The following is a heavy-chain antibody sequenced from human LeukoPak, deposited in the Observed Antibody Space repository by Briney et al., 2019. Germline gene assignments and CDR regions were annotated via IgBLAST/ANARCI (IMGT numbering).Heavy chain of an antibody. CDR2: IYYSGST. CDR1: GGSISSHY. J-gene: IGHJ3*02. CDR3: ARRALYGGVDI. V-gene: IGHV4-59*11. Sequence: PSETLSLTCTVSGGSISSHYWSWIRQPPGKGLEWIGYIYYSGSTNYNPSLKSRVTISVDTSKNQFSLKLSSETAADTAVYYCARRALYGGVDIWGQGTMVTVSS. D-gene: IGHD4-23*01.